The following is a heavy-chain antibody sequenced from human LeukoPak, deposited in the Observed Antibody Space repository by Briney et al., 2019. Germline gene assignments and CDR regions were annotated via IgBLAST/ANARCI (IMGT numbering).Heavy chain of an antibody. CDR3: ARQGRIRMIVVLIDDAFDI. CDR2: IYYTGST. Sequence: PSETLSLTCTVSGGSISSSSYYWGWIRQPPGKGLEWIGNIYYTGSTYHNPSLKTRVTISADTSKNQFSLKLSSVTAADTAVYYCARQGRIRMIVVLIDDAFDIWGQGTMVTVSS. D-gene: IGHD3-22*01. J-gene: IGHJ3*02. CDR1: GGSISSSSYY. V-gene: IGHV4-39*01.